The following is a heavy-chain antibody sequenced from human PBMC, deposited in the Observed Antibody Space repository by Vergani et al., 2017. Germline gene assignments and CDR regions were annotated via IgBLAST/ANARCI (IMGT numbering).Heavy chain of an antibody. CDR3: ARGATGYCSSTSCYMGYYYYYYMDV. D-gene: IGHD2-2*02. Sequence: QVQLQQWGAGLLKPSETLSLTFAVYGGSFSGYYWSWIRQPPGKGLEWIGEINHSGSTNYNPSLKSRVTISVDTSKNQFSLKLSSVTAEDTAVYYCARGATGYCSSTSCYMGYYYYYYMDVWGKGTTVTVSS. CDR1: GGSFSGYY. CDR2: INHSGST. J-gene: IGHJ6*03. V-gene: IGHV4-34*01.